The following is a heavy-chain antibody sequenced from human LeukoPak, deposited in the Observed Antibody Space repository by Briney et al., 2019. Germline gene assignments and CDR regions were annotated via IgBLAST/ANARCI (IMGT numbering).Heavy chain of an antibody. J-gene: IGHJ5*02. D-gene: IGHD3-22*01. CDR1: GGSVSGYY. CDR2: INHSGST. V-gene: IGHV4-34*01. Sequence: SETLSLTCAVYGGSVSGYYWSWIRQPPGKGLEWIGEINHSGSTNYNPSLKSRVTISVDTSKNQFSLKLSSVTAADTAVYYCARAVHYYYDSSGYYNWFDPWGQGTLVTVSS. CDR3: ARAVHYYYDSSGYYNWFDP.